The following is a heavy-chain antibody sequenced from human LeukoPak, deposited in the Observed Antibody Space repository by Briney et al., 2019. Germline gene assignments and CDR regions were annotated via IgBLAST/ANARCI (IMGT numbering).Heavy chain of an antibody. CDR2: IKSKTDGGTT. CDR1: GFTFSNAW. CDR3: TTEAPTAGTLFDY. Sequence: GGSHRLSCAASGFTFSNAWMSWVRQAPGKGLEWVGRIKSKTDGGTTDYAAPVKGRFTISRDDSKNTLYLQMNSLKTEDTAVYYCTTEAPTAGTLFDYWGQGTLVTVSS. V-gene: IGHV3-15*01. D-gene: IGHD6-13*01. J-gene: IGHJ4*02.